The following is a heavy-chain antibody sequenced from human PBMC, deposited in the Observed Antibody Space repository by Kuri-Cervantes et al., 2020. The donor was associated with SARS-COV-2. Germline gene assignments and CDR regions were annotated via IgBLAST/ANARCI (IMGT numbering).Heavy chain of an antibody. CDR2: ISGSGGST. J-gene: IGHJ5*02. V-gene: IGHV3-23*01. CDR3: AKLPGPAATNWLDP. CDR1: GFTFSSYA. Sequence: GESLKISCAASGFTFSSYAMSWVRQAPGKGLEWVSAISGSGGSTYYADSVKGRFTISRDNSKNTLYLQMNSLRAEDTAVYYCAKLPGPAATNWLDPWGQGTLVTVSS. D-gene: IGHD2-2*01.